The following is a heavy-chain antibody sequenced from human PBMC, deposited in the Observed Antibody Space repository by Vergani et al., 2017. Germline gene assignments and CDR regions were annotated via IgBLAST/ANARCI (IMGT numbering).Heavy chain of an antibody. CDR1: GFTFSSYW. J-gene: IGHJ4*02. Sequence: EVQLVESGGGLDQPGGSLRLSCAASGFTFSSYWMSWVRQAPGKGLEWVANIKQDGSEKYYVDSVKGRFTISRDNAKNSLYLQMNSLRAEDTAVYYCARYFEYSSSVEDYWGQGTLVTVSS. V-gene: IGHV3-7*03. CDR2: IKQDGSEK. D-gene: IGHD6-6*01. CDR3: ARYFEYSSSVEDY.